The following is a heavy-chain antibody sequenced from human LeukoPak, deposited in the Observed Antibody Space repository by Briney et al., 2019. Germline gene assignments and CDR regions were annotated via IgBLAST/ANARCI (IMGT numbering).Heavy chain of an antibody. Sequence: PSETLSLTCTVSGGSISSYYWSWIRQPPGKGLEWIGYIYYSGSTNYNPSLKSRVTISVDTSKNQFSLKLSSVTAADTTVYYCARWGIAARPDWFDPWGQETLVTVSS. CDR2: IYYSGST. CDR3: ARWGIAARPDWFDP. D-gene: IGHD6-6*01. CDR1: GGSISSYY. V-gene: IGHV4-59*01. J-gene: IGHJ5*02.